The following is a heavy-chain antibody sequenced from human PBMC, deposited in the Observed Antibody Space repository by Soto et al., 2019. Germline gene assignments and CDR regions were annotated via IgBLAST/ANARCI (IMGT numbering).Heavy chain of an antibody. V-gene: IGHV3-49*03. CDR1: GFTFGDYA. CDR3: TRDQSIVLMVYAGPVNAFDI. Sequence: PGGSLRLSCTASGFTFGDYAMSWFRQAPGKGLEWVGFIRSKAYGGTTEYAASVKGRFTISRDDSKSIAYLQMNSLKTEDTAVYYCTRDQSIVLMVYAGPVNAFDIWGQGTMVTVSS. J-gene: IGHJ3*02. CDR2: IRSKAYGGTT. D-gene: IGHD2-8*01.